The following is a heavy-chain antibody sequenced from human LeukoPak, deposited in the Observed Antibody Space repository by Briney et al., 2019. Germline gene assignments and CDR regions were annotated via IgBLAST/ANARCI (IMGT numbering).Heavy chain of an antibody. D-gene: IGHD6-6*01. V-gene: IGHV1-2*02. Sequence: ASVKVSCKASGYTFTGYYMHWVRQAPGQGLEWMAWINPNSGGTNYAQKFQGRVTMTRDTSISTAYMELSNLRSDDTAVYYCASARLAARSAYFDYWGQGTLVTVSS. CDR2: INPNSGGT. CDR1: GYTFTGYY. CDR3: ASARLAARSAYFDY. J-gene: IGHJ4*02.